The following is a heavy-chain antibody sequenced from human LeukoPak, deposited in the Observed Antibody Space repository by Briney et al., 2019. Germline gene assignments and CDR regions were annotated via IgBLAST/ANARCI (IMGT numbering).Heavy chain of an antibody. CDR1: GHTFTTYY. CDR3: ASIRGIDAFDI. CDR2: ITPFNGNT. Sequence: ASVKVSCKASGHTFTTYYVHWVRQAPGQALEWMGWITPFNGNTNYAQKFQDRVTITRDRSMSTAYMELSSLRSEDTAMYYCASIRGIDAFDIWGQGTMVTVSS. J-gene: IGHJ3*02. V-gene: IGHV1-45*02. D-gene: IGHD3-10*01.